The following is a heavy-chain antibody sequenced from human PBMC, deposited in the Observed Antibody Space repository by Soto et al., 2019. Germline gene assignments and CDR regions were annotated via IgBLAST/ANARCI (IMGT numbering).Heavy chain of an antibody. CDR3: ARGTMIVVVITDGLDS. J-gene: IGHJ4*02. CDR2: ISYDGSNK. CDR1: GFTFSSYA. V-gene: IGHV3-30-3*01. D-gene: IGHD3-22*01. Sequence: VGSLRPSCAASGFTFSSYAMHWVRQAPGMGLEWVAVISYDGSNKYYADSVKGRFTISRDNSKNTLYLQMNSLRAEDTAVYYCARGTMIVVVITDGLDSWGQGTLVTVSS.